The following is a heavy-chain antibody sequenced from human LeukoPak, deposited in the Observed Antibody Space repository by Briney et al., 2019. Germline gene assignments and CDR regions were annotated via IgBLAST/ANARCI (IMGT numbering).Heavy chain of an antibody. V-gene: IGHV3-11*04. D-gene: IGHD3-10*01. Sequence: PGGSLRLSCAACGFTFSDYYRSWIRQAPGKGLEWISYICSSGSTIYYADSVKGRFTISRDNAKNSLYLQMNSLRAEDTAVYYCARDGLWFEQSNWFDAWGQGSLVTVSS. J-gene: IGHJ5*02. CDR1: GFTFSDYY. CDR2: ICSSGSTI. CDR3: ARDGLWFEQSNWFDA.